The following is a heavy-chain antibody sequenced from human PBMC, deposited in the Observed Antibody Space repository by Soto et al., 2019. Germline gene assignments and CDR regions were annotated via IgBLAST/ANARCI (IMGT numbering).Heavy chain of an antibody. CDR2: IYYSGST. D-gene: IGHD3-3*01. CDR1: GGSISSSSYY. V-gene: IGHV4-39*01. J-gene: IGHJ6*02. CDR3: ARHSNGDTIFGVVITYGMDV. Sequence: ASETLSLTCTVSGGSISSSSYYWGWIRQPPGKGLEWIGSIYYSGSTYYNPSLKSRVTISVDTSKNQFSLKLSSVTAADTAVYYCARHSNGDTIFGVVITYGMDVWGQGTTVTVSS.